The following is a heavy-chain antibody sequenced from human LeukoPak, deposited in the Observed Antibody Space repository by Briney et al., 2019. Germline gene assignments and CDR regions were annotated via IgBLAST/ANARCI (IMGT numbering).Heavy chain of an antibody. CDR3: ARVWGDQTFDY. D-gene: IGHD2-21*02. V-gene: IGHV3-33*01. CDR1: GFTFSSYG. Sequence: PGRSLRLSCAASGFTFSSYGMHWFRQAPGKGLEWVAVIWYDGSNKYYADSVKGRFTISRDNSKNTLYLQMNSLRAEDTAVYYCARVWGDQTFDYWGQGTLVTVSS. CDR2: IWYDGSNK. J-gene: IGHJ4*02.